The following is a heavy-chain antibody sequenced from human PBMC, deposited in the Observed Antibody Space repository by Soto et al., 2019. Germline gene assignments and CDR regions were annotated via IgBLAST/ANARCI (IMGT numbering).Heavy chain of an antibody. D-gene: IGHD3-3*01. CDR3: ARLDFWSSQHKTGMDV. CDR2: IYYSGST. CDR1: GGSISSSSYY. Sequence: SETLSLTCTVSGGSISSSSYYWGWIRQPPGKGLEWIGSIYYSGSTYYNPSLKGRVTISVHTSKNQFSLKLSSVTTADTAVYYCARLDFWSSQHKTGMDVWGQGTTVTVSS. J-gene: IGHJ6*02. V-gene: IGHV4-39*01.